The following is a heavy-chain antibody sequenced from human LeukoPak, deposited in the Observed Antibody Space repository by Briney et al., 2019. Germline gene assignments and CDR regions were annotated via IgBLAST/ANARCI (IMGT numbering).Heavy chain of an antibody. V-gene: IGHV1-69*04. CDR1: GGTSSSYA. J-gene: IGHJ4*02. CDR2: IIPILGIA. D-gene: IGHD3-22*01. CDR3: ARRNYDSSGYYDY. Sequence: SVKVSCKASGGTSSSYAISWVRQAPGQGLEWMGRIIPILGIANYAQKFQGRVTITADKSTSTAYMELSSLRSEDTAVYYCARRNYDSSGYYDYWGQGTLVTVSS.